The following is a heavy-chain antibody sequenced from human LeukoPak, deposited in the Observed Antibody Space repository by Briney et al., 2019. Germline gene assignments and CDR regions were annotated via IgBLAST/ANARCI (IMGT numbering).Heavy chain of an antibody. V-gene: IGHV3-30*02. CDR1: GFTFSSYG. CDR3: AKDAPAAAGTLDY. D-gene: IGHD6-13*01. J-gene: IGHJ4*02. CDR2: IRYDGSNK. Sequence: GGSLRLSWAASGFTFSSYGMHWVRQAPGKGLEWVAFIRYDGSNKYYADSVKGRFTISRDNSKNTLYLQMNSLRAEDTAVYYCAKDAPAAAGTLDYWGQGTLVTVSS.